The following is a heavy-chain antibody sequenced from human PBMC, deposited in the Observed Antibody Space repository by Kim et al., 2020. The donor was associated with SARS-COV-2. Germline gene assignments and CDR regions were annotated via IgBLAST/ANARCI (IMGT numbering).Heavy chain of an antibody. CDR1: GVSIRSNSYY. Sequence: SETLSLTCTVSGVSIRSNSYYWGWIRQPPGKGLEWIGTIYHIGSVYYNPSLKSRVTISVDTSKNQFSLRLTSVTDADSAVYYCARHPIAARPNVIDYWGQGTLVTVSS. CDR2: IYHIGSV. D-gene: IGHD6-6*01. CDR3: ARHPIAARPNVIDY. J-gene: IGHJ4*02. V-gene: IGHV4-39*01.